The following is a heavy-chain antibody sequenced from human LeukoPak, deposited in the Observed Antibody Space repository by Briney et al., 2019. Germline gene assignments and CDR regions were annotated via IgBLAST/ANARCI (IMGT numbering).Heavy chain of an antibody. J-gene: IGHJ4*02. V-gene: IGHV4-59*01. D-gene: IGHD6-13*01. CDR2: IYYSGST. CDR1: GGSISSYY. Sequence: SETLSLTCAVSGGSISSYYWSWIRQPPGKGLEWIGYIYYSGSTNYNPSLKSRVTISVDTSKNQFSLKLSSVTAADTAVYYCARDGSSSWYYFDYWGQGTLVTVSS. CDR3: ARDGSSSWYYFDY.